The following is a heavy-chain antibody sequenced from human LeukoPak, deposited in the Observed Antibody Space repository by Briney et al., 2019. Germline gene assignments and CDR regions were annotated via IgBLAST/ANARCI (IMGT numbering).Heavy chain of an antibody. CDR1: GGSISSYY. Sequence: PSETLSLTCTASGGSISSYYWSWIRQPPGKGLEWIGYIYYSGSTNYNPSLKSRVTISVDTSKNQFSLKLSSVTAADTAVYYCASRSSSWYSYYFDYWGQGTLVTVSS. D-gene: IGHD6-13*01. V-gene: IGHV4-59*01. CDR3: ASRSSSWYSYYFDY. J-gene: IGHJ4*02. CDR2: IYYSGST.